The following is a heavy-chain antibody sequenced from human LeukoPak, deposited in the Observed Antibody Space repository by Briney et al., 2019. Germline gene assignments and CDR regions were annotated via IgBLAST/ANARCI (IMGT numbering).Heavy chain of an antibody. Sequence: SETLSLTCTVSGGSISSSSYYWGWIRQPPGKGLEWIGSIYYSGSTYYNPSLKSRVTISVDTSKNQFSLKLSSVTAADTAVYYCARHRQWLVYFDCWGQGTLVTVSS. CDR3: ARHRQWLVYFDC. CDR2: IYYSGST. J-gene: IGHJ4*02. D-gene: IGHD6-19*01. V-gene: IGHV4-39*01. CDR1: GGSISSSSYY.